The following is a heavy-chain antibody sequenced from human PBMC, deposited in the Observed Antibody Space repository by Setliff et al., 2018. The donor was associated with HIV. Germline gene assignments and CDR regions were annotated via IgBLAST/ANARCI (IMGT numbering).Heavy chain of an antibody. J-gene: IGHJ4*01. CDR3: ARGAPYCNHGICHLFDY. CDR2: IYYSGST. CDR1: GGSISSSSSY. Sequence: PSETLSLTCTVSGGSISSSSSYWGWIRQSPGKGLEWIGSIYYSGSTYYNPSLKSRASISADTSKNQFSLRLTSVTAADTAVYYCARGAPYCNHGICHLFDYWGHGNLVTVSS. V-gene: IGHV4-39*07. D-gene: IGHD2-8*01.